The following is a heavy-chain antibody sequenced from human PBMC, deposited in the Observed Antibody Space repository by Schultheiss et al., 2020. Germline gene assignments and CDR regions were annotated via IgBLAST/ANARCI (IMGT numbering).Heavy chain of an antibody. CDR3: ARQRSGSYGMDV. D-gene: IGHD1-26*01. CDR2: MYYSGSS. J-gene: IGHJ6*02. Sequence: TLSLTCTVSGGFISSYYWSWIRQPPGKGLEWIGFMYYSGSSNYNPSLKGRVTLSVDTSKNVFSLNLNSVTAADTAVYYCARQRSGSYGMDVWGQGTTVTVSS. CDR1: GGFISSYY. V-gene: IGHV4-59*01.